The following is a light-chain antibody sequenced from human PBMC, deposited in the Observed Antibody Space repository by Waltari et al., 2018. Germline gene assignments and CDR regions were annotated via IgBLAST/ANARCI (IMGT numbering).Light chain of an antibody. CDR3: QTGGHGTWV. CDR2: VNSDGSH. CDR1: SGHITNV. Sequence: QLELTQSPSASASLGASVKLPCTLSSGHITNVVAWHQQQPQKGPRYLMKVNSDGSHSRGDEIPDRFSGSSSGAERYLTISSLQSEDEADYYCQTGGHGTWVFGGGTKLTVL. J-gene: IGLJ3*02. V-gene: IGLV4-69*01.